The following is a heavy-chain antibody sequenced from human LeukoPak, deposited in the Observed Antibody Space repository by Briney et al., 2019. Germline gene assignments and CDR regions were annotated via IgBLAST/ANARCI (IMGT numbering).Heavy chain of an antibody. CDR1: GGSISSGSYY. CDR2: IYHSGST. D-gene: IGHD2-15*01. Sequence: PSETLSLTCTVSGGSISSGSYYWSWIRQPPGKGLEWIGSIYHSGSTYYNPSLKSRVTISVDTSKNQFSLKLSSVTAADTAVYYCARMSGGSVGDYWGQGTLVTVSS. CDR3: ARMSGGSVGDY. V-gene: IGHV4-39*07. J-gene: IGHJ4*02.